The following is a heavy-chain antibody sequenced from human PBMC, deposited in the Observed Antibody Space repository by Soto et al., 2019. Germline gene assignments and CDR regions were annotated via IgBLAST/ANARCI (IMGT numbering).Heavy chain of an antibody. CDR1: GGSVSSNNW. V-gene: IGHV4-4*02. Sequence: QVQLQESGPGLVKPSGTLSLTCAVSGGSVSSNNWWSWVRQSPGKGLEWMGEIYHSGNGHYNPSPKSRATISLDKSNNLFSLRLTSVSAADTAVYYCARVPGVVVSGEDAFDIWGPGTRVIVSS. CDR2: IYHSGNG. J-gene: IGHJ3*02. D-gene: IGHD2-21*02. CDR3: ARVPGVVVSGEDAFDI.